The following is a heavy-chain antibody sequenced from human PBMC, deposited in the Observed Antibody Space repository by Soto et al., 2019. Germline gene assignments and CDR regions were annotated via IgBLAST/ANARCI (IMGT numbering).Heavy chain of an antibody. CDR3: ARGYDFWSGSHYYGMDV. CDR2: ISAYNGNT. D-gene: IGHD3-3*01. J-gene: IGHJ6*02. Sequence: GSVKVSCKASGYTFTSYGISWVRQAPGQGLEWMGWISAYNGNTNYAQKLQGRVTMTTDTSTSTAYMELRSLRSDDTAVYYCARGYDFWSGSHYYGMDVWGQGTTVTVSS. CDR1: GYTFTSYG. V-gene: IGHV1-18*04.